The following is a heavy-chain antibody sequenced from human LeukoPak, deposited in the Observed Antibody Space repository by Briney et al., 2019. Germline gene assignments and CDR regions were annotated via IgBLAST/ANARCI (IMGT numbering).Heavy chain of an antibody. D-gene: IGHD5-12*01. CDR3: TRDSPGYGAYDFD. J-gene: IGHJ4*02. V-gene: IGHV3-7*04. CDR1: GFTFRRYW. Sequence: PGGSLRLSCAASGFTFRRYWVSWVRQAPGKGLEWVGNINEDESKEYYMDSVKGRFTISRDNAKNSLYLQMNSLRAEDTAVYYCTRDSPGYGAYDFDWGQGTLVTVSS. CDR2: INEDESKE.